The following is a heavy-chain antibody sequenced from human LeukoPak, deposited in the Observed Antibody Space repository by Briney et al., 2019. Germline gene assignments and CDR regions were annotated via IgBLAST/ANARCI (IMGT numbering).Heavy chain of an antibody. CDR2: IYYSGST. CDR1: GGSISSSSYY. D-gene: IGHD3-9*01. Sequence: PSETLSLTCTVSGGSISSSSYYWGWIRQPPGKGLEWIGSIYYSGSTYYNPSLKSRVTISVDTSKNQFSLKLSSVTAADTAVYYCARLRGPLRYFDWSSWFDPWGQGTLVTVSS. CDR3: ARLRGPLRYFDWSSWFDP. V-gene: IGHV4-39*07. J-gene: IGHJ5*02.